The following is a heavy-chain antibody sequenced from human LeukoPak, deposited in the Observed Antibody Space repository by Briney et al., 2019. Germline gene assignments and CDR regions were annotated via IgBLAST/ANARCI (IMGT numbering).Heavy chain of an antibody. CDR2: ISSSTTYI. D-gene: IGHD3-16*01. CDR1: GFTFSSYE. V-gene: IGHV3-21*01. J-gene: IGHJ4*02. CDR3: AREFEGAAH. Sequence: GGSLRLSCAASGFTFSSYEMNWVRQAPGKGLEWVSSISSSTTYIYYADSVKGRFTISRDNAKNSLYLQMNSLRAEDTAVYYCAREFEGAAHWGQGTLVTVSS.